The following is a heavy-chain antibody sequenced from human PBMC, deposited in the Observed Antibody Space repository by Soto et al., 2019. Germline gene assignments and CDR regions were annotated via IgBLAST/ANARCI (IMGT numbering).Heavy chain of an antibody. CDR2: ISYDGSNK. V-gene: IGHV3-30*03. J-gene: IGHJ3*02. CDR3: ASRKVTTVKAFDI. Sequence: GGSLRISCAASGFTFSSYGMHWVRQAPGKGLEWVAVISYDGSNKYYADSVKGRFTISRDNSKNTLYLQMSSLRSEDTAVYYCASRKVTTVKAFDIWGQGTMVTVSS. D-gene: IGHD4-17*01. CDR1: GFTFSSYG.